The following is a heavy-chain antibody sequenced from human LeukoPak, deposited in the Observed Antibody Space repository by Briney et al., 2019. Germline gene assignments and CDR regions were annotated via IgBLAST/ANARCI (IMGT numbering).Heavy chain of an antibody. D-gene: IGHD2-15*01. Sequence: SETLSLTCTVSGGSISSSSYYWGWIRQPPGKGLEWIGSIYYSGSTYYNPSLKSRVTISVDTSKNQFSLKLSSVTAADTAVYYCAREMVVAATGNWFDPWGQGTLVTVSS. CDR3: AREMVVAATGNWFDP. J-gene: IGHJ5*02. CDR2: IYYSGST. CDR1: GGSISSSSYY. V-gene: IGHV4-39*07.